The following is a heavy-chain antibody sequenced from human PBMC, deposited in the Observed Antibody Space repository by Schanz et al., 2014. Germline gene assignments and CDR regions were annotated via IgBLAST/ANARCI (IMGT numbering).Heavy chain of an antibody. CDR1: GFTVSSNY. V-gene: IGHV3-53*01. Sequence: EVQLVESGGGLIQPGGSLRLSCAASGFTVSSNYMSWVRQAPGMGLEWVAVIYSGGSTFYTDSVKGRFTISRDNSKNTLYLQMNSLIAEDTAVYYCAKCIGWYGRCAFDIWGQGTMVTVSS. D-gene: IGHD6-19*01. J-gene: IGHJ3*02. CDR3: AKCIGWYGRCAFDI. CDR2: IYSGGST.